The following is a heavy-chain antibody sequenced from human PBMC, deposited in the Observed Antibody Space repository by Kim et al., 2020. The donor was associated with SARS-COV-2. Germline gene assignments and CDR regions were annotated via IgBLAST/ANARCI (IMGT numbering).Heavy chain of an antibody. V-gene: IGHV3-11*01. CDR3: ARVPYSSSWYSPYYYGMDV. CDR1: GFTFSDYY. J-gene: IGHJ6*02. Sequence: GGSLRLSCAASGFTFSDYYMSWIRQAPGKGLEWVSYISSSGSTIYYADSVKGRFTISRDNAKNSLYLQMNSLRAEDTAVYYCARVPYSSSWYSPYYYGMDVWGQGTTVTVSS. CDR2: ISSSGSTI. D-gene: IGHD6-13*01.